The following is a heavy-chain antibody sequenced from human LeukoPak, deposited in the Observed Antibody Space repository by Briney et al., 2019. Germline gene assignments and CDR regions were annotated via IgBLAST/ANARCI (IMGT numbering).Heavy chain of an antibody. Sequence: ASVKVSCKASGYSFINNGINWVRQAPGQGLEWMGWISPYNGNTNFAQKLQGRVTLTTDTSTCTAYLELRSLRSDDTAVYYCARGETRNDYWGQGTLVTVSS. CDR3: ARGETRNDY. CDR2: ISPYNGNT. J-gene: IGHJ4*02. V-gene: IGHV1-18*01. D-gene: IGHD3-16*01. CDR1: GYSFINNG.